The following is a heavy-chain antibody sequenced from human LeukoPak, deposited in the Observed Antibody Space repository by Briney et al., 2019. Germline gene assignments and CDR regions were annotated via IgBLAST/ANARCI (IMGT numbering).Heavy chain of an antibody. Sequence: ASVKVSCKASGYTFTVYYMHWVRQAPGQGLEWMGWINPHSGGTDYAQKFQDRVTMTKDVSISTAYMQVTRLRSDDTAVYYCARDPIGGYDILTGYYSAKDSGAFDYWGQGTLVTVSS. V-gene: IGHV1-2*02. CDR1: GYTFTVYY. CDR2: INPHSGGT. J-gene: IGHJ4*02. D-gene: IGHD3-9*01. CDR3: ARDPIGGYDILTGYYSAKDSGAFDY.